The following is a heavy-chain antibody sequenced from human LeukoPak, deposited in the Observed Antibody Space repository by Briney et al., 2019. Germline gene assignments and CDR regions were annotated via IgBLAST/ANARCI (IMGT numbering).Heavy chain of an antibody. CDR1: GDSISNYY. CDR3: VREGLYCANGVCYASFDY. CDR2: ICASGST. V-gene: IGHV4-4*07. J-gene: IGHJ4*02. Sequence: SETLSLTCTVSGDSISNYYWSWIRQPAGKGLEWIGRICASGSTNYNPSLKNRVTLSVDTSKNQFSLKLSSVTAADTAVYYCVREGLYCANGVCYASFDYWGQGTLVTVSS. D-gene: IGHD2-8*01.